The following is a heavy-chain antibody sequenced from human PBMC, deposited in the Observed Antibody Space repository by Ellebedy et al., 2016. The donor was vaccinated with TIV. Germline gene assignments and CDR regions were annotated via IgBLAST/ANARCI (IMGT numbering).Heavy chain of an antibody. D-gene: IGHD3-10*01. V-gene: IGHV3-23*01. CDR1: GFTFSDYD. CDR3: RAYGSGSRRAFEH. Sequence: GESLKISCAASGFTFSDYDMSWVRQAPGKGPEWVSAITNSGAGTYYGNSVKGRFTIPRDNSKKTVYLQMNSLRAEDTALYYCRAYGSGSRRAFEHWGQGTLVTVSS. CDR2: ITNSGAGT. J-gene: IGHJ4*02.